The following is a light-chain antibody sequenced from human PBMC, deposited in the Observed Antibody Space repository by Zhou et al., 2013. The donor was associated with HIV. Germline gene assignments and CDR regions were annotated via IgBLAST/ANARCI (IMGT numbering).Light chain of an antibody. J-gene: IGKJ1*01. Sequence: IQLTQSPSSLSASVGDRVTITCRASQGISTYLAWYQQKPGRAPKLLIYAASTLHSGVPSRFSGSGSGTDFSLTISSLQPEDFAVYYCQLYNNWPPTWTFGQGTKLEMK. CDR2: AAS. CDR1: QGISTY. CDR3: QLYNNWPPTWT. V-gene: IGKV1-9*01.